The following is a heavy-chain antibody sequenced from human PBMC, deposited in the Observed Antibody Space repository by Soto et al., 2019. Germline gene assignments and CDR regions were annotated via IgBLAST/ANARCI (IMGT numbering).Heavy chain of an antibody. Sequence: EVQLVESGGVLVQPGGSLRLSCAASGFTFSSYSMNWVRQAPVKGLEWVSYISSSMSTIYYAYSVKGRLTISRDNAKNSLYLQMNSLRDEDTAVYYCARVVREKQWLVRTPKPSQYYGMDVWGHGTTVTVSS. J-gene: IGHJ6*02. CDR2: ISSSMSTI. CDR1: GFTFSSYS. D-gene: IGHD6-19*01. CDR3: ARVVREKQWLVRTPKPSQYYGMDV. V-gene: IGHV3-48*02.